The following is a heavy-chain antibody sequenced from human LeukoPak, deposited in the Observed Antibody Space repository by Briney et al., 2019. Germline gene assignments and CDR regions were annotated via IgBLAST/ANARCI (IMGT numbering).Heavy chain of an antibody. J-gene: IGHJ6*02. Sequence: SGGSLRLSCAASGFTFSSYAMHWVRQAPGKGLEWVAVISYDGSNKYYADSVKGRFTISRDNSKNTLYLQMNSLRAEDTAVYYCARDAPTYYDFWSGYYTVDYYYGMDVWGQGTTVTVSS. CDR2: ISYDGSNK. D-gene: IGHD3-3*01. CDR1: GFTFSSYA. CDR3: ARDAPTYYDFWSGYYTVDYYYGMDV. V-gene: IGHV3-30-3*01.